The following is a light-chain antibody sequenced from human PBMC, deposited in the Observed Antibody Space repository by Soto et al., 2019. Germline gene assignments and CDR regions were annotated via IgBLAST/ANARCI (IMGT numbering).Light chain of an antibody. CDR2: DDS. CDR1: NIGSKS. V-gene: IGLV3-21*02. Sequence: SYELTQPPSVSVAPGQTARITWGGNNIGSKSVHWYQQKPGQAPVLVVYDDSDRPSGIPERFSGSNSGNTATLTISRVEAGDEADYYCQVWDNSGVFGTGTKLTVL. J-gene: IGLJ1*01. CDR3: QVWDNSGV.